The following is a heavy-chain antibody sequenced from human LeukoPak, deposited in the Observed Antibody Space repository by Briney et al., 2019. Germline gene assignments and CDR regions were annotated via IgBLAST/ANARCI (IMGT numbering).Heavy chain of an antibody. CDR1: GGSISSSSYY. D-gene: IGHD3-22*01. J-gene: IGHJ4*02. CDR3: RGYREITMIVVGGYYFDY. Sequence: PSETLSLTCAVSGGSISSSSYYWGWIRQPPGKGLEWIGSIYYSGSTYYNPSLKSRVTISVDTSKNQFSLKLSSVTAADTAVYYCRGYREITMIVVGGYYFDYWGQGTLVTVSS. CDR2: IYYSGST. V-gene: IGHV4-39*01.